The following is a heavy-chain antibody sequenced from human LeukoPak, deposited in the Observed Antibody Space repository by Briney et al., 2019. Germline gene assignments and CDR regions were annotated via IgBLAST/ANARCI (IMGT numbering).Heavy chain of an antibody. Sequence: SETLSLTCTVSGGSISSYYWSWIRQPAGKGLEWIGRIYSSGSTNYNPSLKSRVTMSVDTPKNQSSLKLTSVTAADTALYYCARTFYDDGRGTTRNDLFDPWGQGTLVTVSS. CDR2: IYSSGST. D-gene: IGHD1-1*01. J-gene: IGHJ5*02. CDR3: ARTFYDDGRGTTRNDLFDP. CDR1: GGSISSYY. V-gene: IGHV4-4*07.